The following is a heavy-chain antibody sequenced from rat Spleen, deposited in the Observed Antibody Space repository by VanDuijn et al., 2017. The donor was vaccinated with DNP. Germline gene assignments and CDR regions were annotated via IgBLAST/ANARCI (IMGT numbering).Heavy chain of an antibody. Sequence: QVQLKESGPGLVQPSETLSLTCTVSGFSLTSYSVSWVRQPSGKGPEWMGRMWYDGDTAYNSPLKSRLSISRDTSKGQVFLKMNSVQTEDSAMYFCARGNNRDHWGQGFMVTVSS. CDR1: GFSLTSYS. CDR2: MWYDGDT. J-gene: IGHJ2*01. CDR3: ARGNNRDH. D-gene: IGHD1-10*01. V-gene: IGHV2-34*01.